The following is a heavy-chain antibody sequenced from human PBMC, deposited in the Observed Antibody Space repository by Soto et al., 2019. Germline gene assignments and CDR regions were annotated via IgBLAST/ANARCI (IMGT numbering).Heavy chain of an antibody. CDR1: GYTFTSYD. CDR3: ARGLGPSPNNNWFDP. V-gene: IGHV1-8*01. J-gene: IGHJ5*02. D-gene: IGHD3-16*01. CDR2: MNHNSGNT. Sequence: QVPLVQSWAEVKKPGASVKVSCKASGYTFTSYDINWVRQATGQGLEWMGWMNHNSGNTGYAQKFQGSATMTRNTSRSTAYMELRSLRSEDTAVYYCARGLGPSPNNNWFDPWGQGALVTVSS.